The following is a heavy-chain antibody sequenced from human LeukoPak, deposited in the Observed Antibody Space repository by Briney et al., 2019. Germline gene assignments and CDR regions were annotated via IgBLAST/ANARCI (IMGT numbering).Heavy chain of an antibody. Sequence: SETLSLTCTVSGGSISSSSYYWGWIRQPPGKGLEFIGGMLYSGSTYYNPSLKSRVTISVDTSKNQFSLKLTSVTAADTAVYYCAHFKGGSFDFWGQGTMVTVSS. CDR3: AHFKGGSFDF. CDR2: MLYSGST. CDR1: GGSISSSSYY. D-gene: IGHD1-26*01. V-gene: IGHV4-39*01. J-gene: IGHJ3*01.